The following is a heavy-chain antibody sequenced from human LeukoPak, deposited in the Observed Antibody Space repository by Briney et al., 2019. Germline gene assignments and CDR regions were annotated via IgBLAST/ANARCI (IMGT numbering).Heavy chain of an antibody. J-gene: IGHJ4*02. CDR3: ARGRGSTSRY. V-gene: IGHV1-18*01. CDR2: ISTYNGNT. D-gene: IGHD3-10*01. CDR1: GFTFTSYG. Sequence: ASVKVSCKASGFTFTSYGITWVRQAPGQGLEWMGWISTYNGNTNYAQNLQGRVSMTTDTSTSTAYMELRSLRSDDTAVYYCARGRGSTSRYWGQGTLVTVSS.